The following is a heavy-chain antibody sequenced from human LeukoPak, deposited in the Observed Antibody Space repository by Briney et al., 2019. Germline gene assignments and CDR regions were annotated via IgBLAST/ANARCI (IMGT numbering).Heavy chain of an antibody. V-gene: IGHV4-30-4*01. CDR2: IYYSGST. CDR3: AGGDSGYVGY. CDR1: GGSISSGDYY. J-gene: IGHJ4*02. Sequence: SETLSLTCTVSGGSISSGDYYWSWIRQPPGKGLEWIGYIYYSGSTYYNPSLKSRATISVDTSKNQFSLKLSSVTAADTAVYYCAGGDSGYVGYWGQGTLVTVSS. D-gene: IGHD5-12*01.